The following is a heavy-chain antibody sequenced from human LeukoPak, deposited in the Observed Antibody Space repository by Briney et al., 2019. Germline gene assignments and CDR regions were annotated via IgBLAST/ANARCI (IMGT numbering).Heavy chain of an antibody. Sequence: PSETLSLTCTVSGDSINNYYWSWLRQTPGEGLERIGFVAYSGNSNYNPSLESRVTISIDTSKIQFSLKLNSVTAADTAMYYCARVVRGAVTFNRFDPWGQGTLVTVSS. J-gene: IGHJ5*02. D-gene: IGHD3-10*02. CDR3: ARVVRGAVTFNRFDP. V-gene: IGHV4-59*01. CDR1: GDSINNYY. CDR2: VAYSGNS.